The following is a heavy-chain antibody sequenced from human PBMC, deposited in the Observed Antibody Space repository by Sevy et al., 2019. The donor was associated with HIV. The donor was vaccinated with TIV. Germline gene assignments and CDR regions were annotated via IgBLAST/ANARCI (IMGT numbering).Heavy chain of an antibody. CDR2: IWYDGSNK. V-gene: IGHV3-33*01. J-gene: IGHJ3*02. CDR1: GFTFSSYG. Sequence: GGSLRLSCAASGFTFSSYGMHWVRQAPGKGLEWVAVIWYDGSNKYYADSVKGRFTISRDNCKNTLYLQMNSLRAEDTAVYYCARDSDWLSAFDIWGQGTMVTVSS. CDR3: ARDSDWLSAFDI. D-gene: IGHD3-9*01.